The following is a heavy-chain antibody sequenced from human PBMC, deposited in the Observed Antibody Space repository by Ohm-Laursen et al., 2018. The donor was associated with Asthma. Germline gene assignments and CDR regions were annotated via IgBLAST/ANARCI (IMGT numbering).Heavy chain of an antibody. Sequence: SLRLSCSASGFTFSSYSMNWVRQAPGKGLGWVSYISSSSSTIYYADSVKGRFTISRDNAKNSLYLQMNSLRDEDTAVYYCARGHTWVVAATPFDYWGQGTLVTVSS. CDR2: ISSSSSTI. J-gene: IGHJ4*02. CDR3: ARGHTWVVAATPFDY. V-gene: IGHV3-48*02. D-gene: IGHD2-15*01. CDR1: GFTFSSYS.